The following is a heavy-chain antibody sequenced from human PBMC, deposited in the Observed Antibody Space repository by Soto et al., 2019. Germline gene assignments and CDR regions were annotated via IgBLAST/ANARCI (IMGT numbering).Heavy chain of an antibody. Sequence: GASVKVSCTASGYTFTSYAMHWVRQAPGQRLEWMGWVNAGNGNTKYSQKFQGRVTITRDTSASTAYMELSSLRSEDTAVYYCARDHLTLGGMDVWGQGTTVTVSS. CDR1: GYTFTSYA. V-gene: IGHV1-3*01. CDR3: ARDHLTLGGMDV. CDR2: VNAGNGNT. J-gene: IGHJ6*02. D-gene: IGHD3-16*01.